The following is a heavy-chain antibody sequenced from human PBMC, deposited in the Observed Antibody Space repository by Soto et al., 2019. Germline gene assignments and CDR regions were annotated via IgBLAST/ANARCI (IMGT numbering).Heavy chain of an antibody. V-gene: IGHV4-4*07. CDR2: IYTSGST. J-gene: IGHJ6*02. CDR1: GGSISSYY. Sequence: PSETLSLTCTVSGGSISSYYWSWIRQPAGKGLEWIGRIYTSGSTNYNPSLKSRVTMSVDTSKNQFSLKLSSVTAADTAVYYCAGAGDSSSWTNYYYYGMDVWGQGTTVTVSS. D-gene: IGHD6-13*01. CDR3: AGAGDSSSWTNYYYYGMDV.